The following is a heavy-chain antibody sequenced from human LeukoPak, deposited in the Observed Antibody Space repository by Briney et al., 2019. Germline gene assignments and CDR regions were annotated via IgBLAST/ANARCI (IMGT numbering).Heavy chain of an antibody. CDR1: GFTFSSYG. Sequence: PGGSLRLSCAASGFTFSSYGMHWVRQAPGKGLEWVAVISYDGSNKYYADSVKGRFTISRDNSKNTLYLQMNSLRAEDTAVYFCAKSPGTTGWFDPWGQGTLVTVSS. V-gene: IGHV3-30*18. D-gene: IGHD1-1*01. J-gene: IGHJ5*02. CDR2: ISYDGSNK. CDR3: AKSPGTTGWFDP.